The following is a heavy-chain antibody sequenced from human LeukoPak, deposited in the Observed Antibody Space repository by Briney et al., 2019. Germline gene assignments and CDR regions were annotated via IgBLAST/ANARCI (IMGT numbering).Heavy chain of an antibody. CDR2: IVVGSGNT. J-gene: IGHJ4*02. V-gene: IGHV1-58*02. CDR1: GFTFTSSA. D-gene: IGHD5-24*01. CDR3: AREMATIKNSFDY. Sequence: GTSVKVSCKASGFTFTSSAMQWVRQARGQRLEWIGWIVVGSGNTNYAQKFQERVTITRDMSTSTAYMELSSLRSEDTAVYYCAREMATIKNSFDYWGQGTLVTVSS.